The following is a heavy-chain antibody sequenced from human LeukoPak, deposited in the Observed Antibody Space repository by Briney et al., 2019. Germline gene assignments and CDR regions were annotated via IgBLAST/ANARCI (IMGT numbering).Heavy chain of an antibody. CDR3: ARADTAMITPDFDF. V-gene: IGHV3-48*02. J-gene: IGHJ4*02. CDR2: ISSTSVNT. Sequence: PGGSLRLSCAASGFTFSNYWMTWVRQAPGKGLEWVSYISSTSVNTHYADSVKGRFTISRDNAKHSLYLQMNSLRDEDTAVYYCARADTAMITPDFDFWGQGTLVTVSS. CDR1: GFTFSNYW. D-gene: IGHD5-18*01.